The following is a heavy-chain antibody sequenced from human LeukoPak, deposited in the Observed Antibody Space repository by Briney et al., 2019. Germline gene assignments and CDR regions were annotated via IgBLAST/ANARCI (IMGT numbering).Heavy chain of an antibody. CDR1: VGSFWGYY. V-gene: IGHV4-34*01. J-gene: IGHJ6*04. CDR2: INHSGST. CDR3: ARGGSYYYGSGSYRVQVSYYYGMDV. D-gene: IGHD3-10*01. Sequence: SETLSLTCAVYVGSFWGYYWSWIREPPGKGVEWIGEINHSGSTNYNPSLESRVTISVDTSKNQFSLKLSSVTAADTAVYYCARGGSYYYGSGSYRVQVSYYYGMDVWGKGTTVTVSS.